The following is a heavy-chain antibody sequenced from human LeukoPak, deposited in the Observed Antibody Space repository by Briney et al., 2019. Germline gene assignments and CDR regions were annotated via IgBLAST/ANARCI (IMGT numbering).Heavy chain of an antibody. CDR2: LKQDGSQK. CDR1: GFTFTNYW. CDR3: ARGLITINWFDP. D-gene: IGHD3-9*01. V-gene: IGHV3-7*03. Sequence: GGSLRLSCAASGFTFTNYWVSWVRQAPGKGLEWVANLKQDGSQKYDVDSVKGRFTISRDNAKSSLFLQMKSLRAEDTAVYYCARGLITINWFDPWGQGTLVTVSS. J-gene: IGHJ5*02.